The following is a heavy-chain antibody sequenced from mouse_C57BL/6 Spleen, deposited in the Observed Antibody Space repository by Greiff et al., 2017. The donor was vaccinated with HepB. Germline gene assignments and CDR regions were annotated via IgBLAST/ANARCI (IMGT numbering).Heavy chain of an antibody. V-gene: IGHV1-63*01. CDR3: ARRGDYGRYFDV. Sequence: QVQLKESGAELVRPGTSVKMSCKASGYTFTNYWIGWAKQRPGHGLEWIGDIYPGGGYTNYNEKFKGKATLTADKSSSTAYMQFSSLTSEDSAIYYCARRGDYGRYFDVWGTGTTVTVSS. CDR2: IYPGGGYT. CDR1: GYTFTNYW. J-gene: IGHJ1*03. D-gene: IGHD1-2*01.